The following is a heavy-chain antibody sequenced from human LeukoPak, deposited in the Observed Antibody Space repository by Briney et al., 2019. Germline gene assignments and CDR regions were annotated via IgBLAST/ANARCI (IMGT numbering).Heavy chain of an antibody. J-gene: IGHJ4*02. Sequence: GGSLRLSCGTSGFIFSIYEMTWVRQAPGKVLEWISYVSANGDTIYHADSVRGRFTISRDNAKNSLYLQMNSLRAEDTALYYCVSAYGGLLDYWGQGTLVTVSS. CDR1: GFIFSIYE. CDR3: VSAYGGLLDY. CDR2: VSANGDTI. D-gene: IGHD3-16*01. V-gene: IGHV3-48*03.